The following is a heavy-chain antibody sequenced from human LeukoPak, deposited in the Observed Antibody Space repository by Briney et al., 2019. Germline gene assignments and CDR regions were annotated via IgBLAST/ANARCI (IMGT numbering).Heavy chain of an antibody. CDR2: INPNSCGT. Sequence: GPSVKVSCKASGYTFTGYYMHWVRQAPGQGREWMGWINPNSCGTNYAQKFQGRVTMTRATSISTAYMELSRLRSDDTAVYYCARENWNDGAFDIWGQGTMVTVSS. J-gene: IGHJ3*02. CDR3: ARENWNDGAFDI. CDR1: GYTFTGYY. D-gene: IGHD1-1*01. V-gene: IGHV1-2*02.